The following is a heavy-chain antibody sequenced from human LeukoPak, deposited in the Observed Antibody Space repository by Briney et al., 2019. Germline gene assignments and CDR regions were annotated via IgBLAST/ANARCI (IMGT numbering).Heavy chain of an antibody. CDR1: GYTFIDYF. V-gene: IGHV1-2*02. CDR2: INPNSGGT. D-gene: IGHD6-6*01. Sequence: ASVKVSCKASGYTFIDYFIHWVRQAPGQGLEWMGWINPNSGGTNYAQKFQGRVTLTRDTSISTAYMELRRLSSDDTAVYYCARGNSSSSPSDYWGQGTLVTVSS. CDR3: ARGNSSSSPSDY. J-gene: IGHJ4*02.